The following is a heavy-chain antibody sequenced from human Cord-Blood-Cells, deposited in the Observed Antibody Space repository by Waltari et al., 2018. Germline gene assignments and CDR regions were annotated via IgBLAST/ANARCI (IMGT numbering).Heavy chain of an antibody. V-gene: IGHV1-46*01. CDR3: AREVSVAGRSLDY. CDR2: ANPSGGRR. CDR1: GYTFTSYY. D-gene: IGHD6-19*01. J-gene: IGHJ4*02. Sequence: QVQLVQSGAEVKKPGASVKVSCKASGYTFTSYYMHWVRQAPGQGLEWMGIANPSGGRRSHAQKFKGRVTMTRDTSTSTVYMELSSLRCEDTAVYYCAREVSVAGRSLDYWGQGTLVTVSS.